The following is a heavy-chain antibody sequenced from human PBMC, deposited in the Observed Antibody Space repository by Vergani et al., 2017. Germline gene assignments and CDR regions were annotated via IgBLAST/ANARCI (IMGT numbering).Heavy chain of an antibody. CDR2: IRSSSSYI. Sequence: EVQLVESGGGLVKPGGSLRLSCAASGFTFSSYSMNWVRQAPGKGLEWVSSIRSSSSYIYYADSVKGRFTISRDNAKNSLYLQMNSLRAEDTAVYYCARDLNWEALDYWGQGTLVTVSS. CDR3: ARDLNWEALDY. J-gene: IGHJ4*02. CDR1: GFTFSSYS. V-gene: IGHV3-21*01. D-gene: IGHD7-27*01.